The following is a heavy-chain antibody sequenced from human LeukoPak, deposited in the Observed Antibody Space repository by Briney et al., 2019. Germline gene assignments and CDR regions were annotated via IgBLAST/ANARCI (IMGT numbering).Heavy chain of an antibody. CDR2: INHSGST. V-gene: IGHV4-34*01. CDR3: AGTRGYSYGYLL. CDR1: GGSFSGYY. Sequence: PSETLSLTCAVYGGSFSGYYWSWIRQPPGKGLEWIGEINHSGSTNYNPSLKSRVTISVDTSKNQFSLKLSSVTAADTAVYYCAGTRGYSYGYLLWGQGTLVTVSS. J-gene: IGHJ1*01. D-gene: IGHD5-18*01.